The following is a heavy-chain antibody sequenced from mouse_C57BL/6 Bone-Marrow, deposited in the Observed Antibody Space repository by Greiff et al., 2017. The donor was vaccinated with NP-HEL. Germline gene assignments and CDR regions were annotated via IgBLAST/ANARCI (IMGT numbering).Heavy chain of an antibody. Sequence: SGPELVKPGASVTISCKASGYSFTGYYMNWVKQSPEKSLEWIGEINPSTGGTTYNQKFKDKATLTVDKSSSTAYMQLKSLTSEDSAVYYRARYYVPPWFDYWGQGTTLTVST. CDR3: ARYYVPPWFDY. J-gene: IGHJ2*01. V-gene: IGHV1-42*01. D-gene: IGHD1-1*01. CDR1: GYSFTGYY. CDR2: INPSTGGT.